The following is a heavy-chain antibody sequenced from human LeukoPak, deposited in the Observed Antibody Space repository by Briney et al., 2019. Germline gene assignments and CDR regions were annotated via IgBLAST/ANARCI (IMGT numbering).Heavy chain of an antibody. CDR3: AREFEYSTSGAGY. Sequence: PGGSLRLSYAGSGFPFSGYSMNWVRQTPGKGLEWVSSMSILSGITYYAESVKGRFTVSRDNAKNLLHLQMNSLRVEDTAIYYCAREFEYSTSGAGYWGQGTLVTVSS. V-gene: IGHV3-21*01. CDR2: MSILSGIT. D-gene: IGHD6-6*01. CDR1: GFPFSGYS. J-gene: IGHJ4*02.